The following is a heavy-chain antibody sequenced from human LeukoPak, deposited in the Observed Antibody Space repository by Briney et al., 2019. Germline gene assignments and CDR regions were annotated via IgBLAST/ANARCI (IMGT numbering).Heavy chain of an antibody. CDR3: ARDPRGYCSSTSCYFDY. J-gene: IGHJ4*02. CDR2: ISSSSSTI. CDR1: GFTFSSYS. D-gene: IGHD2-2*01. Sequence: GGSLRLSCAASGFTFSSYSMNWVRQAPGKGLEWVSYISSSSSTIYYADSVKGRFTISRGNAKNSLYLQMNSLRAEDTAVYYCARDPRGYCSSTSCYFDYWGQGTLVTVSS. V-gene: IGHV3-48*01.